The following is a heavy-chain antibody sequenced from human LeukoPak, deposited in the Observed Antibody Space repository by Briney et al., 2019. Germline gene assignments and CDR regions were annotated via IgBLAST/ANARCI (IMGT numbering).Heavy chain of an antibody. J-gene: IGHJ4*02. Sequence: PGGSLRLSCAASGFTFTGYYMHWVRQAPGQGLEWMGWINPNSGSTNYAQKFQGRVTMTRDTSISTAYMELSRLRSDDTAVYYCLMNFDYWGQGTLVTVSS. D-gene: IGHD2-8*01. V-gene: IGHV1-2*02. CDR1: GFTFTGYY. CDR2: INPNSGST. CDR3: LMNFDY.